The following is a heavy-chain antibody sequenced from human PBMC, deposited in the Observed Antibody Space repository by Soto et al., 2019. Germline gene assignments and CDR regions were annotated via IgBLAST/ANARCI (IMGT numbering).Heavy chain of an antibody. D-gene: IGHD5-18*01. J-gene: IGHJ5*02. CDR1: GYTFTSYD. CDR3: AREVVDTAMGSSGFDP. CDR2: MNPNSGYT. V-gene: IGHV1-8*01. Sequence: QVQLVQSGAEVKKPGASVKVSCKASGYTFTSYDINWVRRATGQGLEWMGWMNPNSGYTGCAQKFQGRVTMTRNTSISTAYMELSSLRSEDTAVYYCAREVVDTAMGSSGFDPWGQGTLVTVSS.